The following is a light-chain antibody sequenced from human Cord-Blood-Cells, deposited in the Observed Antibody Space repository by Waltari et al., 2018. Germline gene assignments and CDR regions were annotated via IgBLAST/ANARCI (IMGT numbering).Light chain of an antibody. CDR3: QQRSNWPPIT. Sequence: EIVLTQSPATLSLYPGERATLPCRASQSVSSYLAWYQQKPGQAPRPLIYDASNRATGIPARFSGSGSGTDFTLTISSLEPEDFAVYYCQQRSNWPPITFGQGTRLEIK. CDR2: DAS. V-gene: IGKV3-11*01. CDR1: QSVSSY. J-gene: IGKJ5*01.